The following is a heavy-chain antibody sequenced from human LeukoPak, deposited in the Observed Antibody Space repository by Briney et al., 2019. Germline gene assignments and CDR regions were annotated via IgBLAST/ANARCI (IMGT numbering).Heavy chain of an antibody. CDR3: ARVARYCSGGSCYFSGMDV. CDR1: GGSFSGYY. V-gene: IGHV4-34*01. J-gene: IGHJ6*04. Sequence: SETLSLTCAVYGGSFSGYYWSWIRQPPGKGLEWIGEINHSGSTNYNPSLKSRVTISVDTSKNQFSLKLSSVTAADTAVYYCARVARYCSGGSCYFSGMDVRGKGTTVTVSS. D-gene: IGHD2-15*01. CDR2: INHSGST.